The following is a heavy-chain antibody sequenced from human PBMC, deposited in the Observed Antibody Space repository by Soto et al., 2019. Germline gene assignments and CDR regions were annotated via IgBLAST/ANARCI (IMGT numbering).Heavy chain of an antibody. V-gene: IGHV5-10-1*01. CDR2: IDPTDSYT. J-gene: IGHJ6*02. Sequence: GASVKVSCRASGYTFTSYGISWVRQMPGKGLEWMGRIDPTDSYTKYSPSSEGHVTISADKSISTAYLQWSSLKASDSAVYYCARLSRASFALDVWGQGTTVTVSS. D-gene: IGHD3-16*01. CDR3: ARLSRASFALDV. CDR1: GYTFTSYG.